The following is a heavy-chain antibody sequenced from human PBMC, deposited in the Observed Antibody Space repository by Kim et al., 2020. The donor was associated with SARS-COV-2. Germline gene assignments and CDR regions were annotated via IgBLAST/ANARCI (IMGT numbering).Heavy chain of an antibody. V-gene: IGHV3-21*01. Sequence: ADSVKGRVTISRDNAKNSLYLQMNSLRAEDTAVYYCARVFLNYGDYAGGYWGQGTLVTVSS. D-gene: IGHD4-17*01. J-gene: IGHJ4*02. CDR3: ARVFLNYGDYAGGY.